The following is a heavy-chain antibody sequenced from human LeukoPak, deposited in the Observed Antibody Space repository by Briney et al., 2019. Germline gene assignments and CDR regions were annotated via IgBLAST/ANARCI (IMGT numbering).Heavy chain of an antibody. J-gene: IGHJ4*02. Sequence: GGSLRLSCAVSGFIFSSYAMHWVRQPPGKGLEYVSGISSNGGSTYYANSVKGRFTISRDNSKNTVYLQMGSLRAEDMAVYYCARGYTLTGNARYWGQGTLVTVSS. V-gene: IGHV3-64*01. CDR2: ISSNGGST. CDR3: ARGYTLTGNARY. CDR1: GFIFSSYA. D-gene: IGHD3-9*01.